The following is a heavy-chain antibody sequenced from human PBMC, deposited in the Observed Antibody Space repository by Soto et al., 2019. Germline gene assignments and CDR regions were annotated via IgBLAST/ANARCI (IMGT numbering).Heavy chain of an antibody. Sequence: GGSLRLSCAASGFTFSNYWMSWVRQAPGRGLEWGAIIKQDGRDKYYVDSVKGRFTISRDNAKNSLYLQMNSLRTEDAAVYYCARNRDYAFDYWGRGTLVTVSS. D-gene: IGHD4-17*01. J-gene: IGHJ4*02. V-gene: IGHV3-7*01. CDR3: ARNRDYAFDY. CDR2: IKQDGRDK. CDR1: GFTFSNYW.